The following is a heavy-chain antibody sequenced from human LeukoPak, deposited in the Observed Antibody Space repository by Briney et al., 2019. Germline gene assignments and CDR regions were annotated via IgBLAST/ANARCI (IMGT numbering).Heavy chain of an antibody. CDR1: GYTFTSYG. CDR3: ARALIVAPGDDFDY. CDR2: ISAYNGNT. J-gene: IGHJ4*02. V-gene: IGHV1-18*01. Sequence: ASVNVSRTAAGYTFTSYGISWGRHAPGQGLEWVGCISAYNGNTNYAQKLQGRVTMTTDTSTSTAYMELRSLRSDDTAVYYCARALIVAPGDDFDYWGQGTLVTVSS. D-gene: IGHD5-12*01.